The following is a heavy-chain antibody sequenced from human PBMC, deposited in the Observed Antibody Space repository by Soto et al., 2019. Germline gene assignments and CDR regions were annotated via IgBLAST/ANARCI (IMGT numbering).Heavy chain of an antibody. CDR2: ISSSSSYI. CDR1: GFTFSSYS. D-gene: IGHD3-10*01. V-gene: IGHV3-21*01. J-gene: IGHJ4*02. CDR3: ARDRGYYGSGSYYILWGPDY. Sequence: EVQLVESGGGLVKPGGSLRLSCAASGFTFSSYSMNWVRQAPGKGLEWVSSISSSSSYIYYADSVKGRFTISRDNAKNSLYLQRNSLRAEDTAVYYCARDRGYYGSGSYYILWGPDYWGQGTLVTVSS.